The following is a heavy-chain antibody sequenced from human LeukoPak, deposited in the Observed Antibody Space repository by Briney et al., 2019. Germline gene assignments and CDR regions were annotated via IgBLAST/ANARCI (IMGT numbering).Heavy chain of an antibody. CDR2: IYYSGST. D-gene: IGHD1-7*01. CDR1: GGSISSYY. Sequence: PSETLSLTCTVSGGSISSYYWSWIRQPPGKGLEWIGYIYYSGSTNYNPSLKSRVTISVDTSKNQFSLKLSSVTAADTAVYYCARAARTGTTDYWGQGTLVTVSS. CDR3: ARAARTGTTDY. J-gene: IGHJ4*02. V-gene: IGHV4-59*01.